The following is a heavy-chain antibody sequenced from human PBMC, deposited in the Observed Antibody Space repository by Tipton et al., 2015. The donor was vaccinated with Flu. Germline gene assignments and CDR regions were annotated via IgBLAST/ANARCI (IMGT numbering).Heavy chain of an antibody. CDR3: ARASGSGVHWFDT. D-gene: IGHD3-10*01. CDR2: IYHSGST. J-gene: IGHJ5*02. CDR1: GYSISSGYY. V-gene: IGHV4-38-2*02. Sequence: LRLSCIVSGYSISSGYYWGWIRQPPGKGLEWIASIYHSGSTYYNPSLKSRVTISVDTSKNQFSLKLSSVTATDTAVYYCARASGSGVHWFDTWGQGTLVTVSS.